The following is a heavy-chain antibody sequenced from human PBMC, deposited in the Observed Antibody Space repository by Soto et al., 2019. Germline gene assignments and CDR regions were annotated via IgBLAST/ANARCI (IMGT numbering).Heavy chain of an antibody. V-gene: IGHV3-48*01. D-gene: IGHD1-26*01. CDR3: ASWELRPVKDAFDI. CDR1: GFTFSSYS. J-gene: IGHJ3*02. Sequence: GGSLILSCAASGFTFSSYSMNWVRQAPGKGLEWVSYISSSSSTIYYADSVKGRFTISRDNAKNSLYLQMNSLRAEDTAVYYCASWELRPVKDAFDIWGQGTMVTVSS. CDR2: ISSSSSTI.